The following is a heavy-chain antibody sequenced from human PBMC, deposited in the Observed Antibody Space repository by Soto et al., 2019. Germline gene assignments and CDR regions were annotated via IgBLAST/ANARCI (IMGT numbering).Heavy chain of an antibody. CDR3: ARDGIPRRVGSTINPTLRYNWFDP. D-gene: IGHD1-26*01. Sequence: QVQLQESGPGLVKPSQTLSLTCTVSGGSISSGGYYWSWIRQHTGKGLEWIGYIYYSGSTYYNPSLKRRVNISVYTSKNQCSLKLSSVTAAATAVYYCARDGIPRRVGSTINPTLRYNWFDPWGQGTLVAVSA. CDR2: IYYSGST. V-gene: IGHV4-31*03. J-gene: IGHJ5*02. CDR1: GGSISSGGYY.